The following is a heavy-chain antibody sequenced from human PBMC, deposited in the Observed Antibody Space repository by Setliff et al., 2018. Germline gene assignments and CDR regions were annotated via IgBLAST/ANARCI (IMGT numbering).Heavy chain of an antibody. CDR2: IQHDGENK. Sequence: GGSLRLSCAASGFSFESHGMHWVRQAPGKGLEWVAFIQHDGENKFYADSVKGRLTVSRDNSKNTLYLEMDGLRPEDTAVYYCANSRVTNFRGHLYLPRGLDAWGQGTTVTVSS. D-gene: IGHD3-16*01. CDR1: GFSFESHG. J-gene: IGHJ6*02. V-gene: IGHV3-30*02. CDR3: ANSRVTNFRGHLYLPRGLDA.